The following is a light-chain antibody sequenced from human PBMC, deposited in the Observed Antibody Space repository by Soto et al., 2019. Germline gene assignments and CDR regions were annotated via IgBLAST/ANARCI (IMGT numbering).Light chain of an antibody. J-gene: IGKJ2*01. V-gene: IGKV3-20*01. Sequence: MVLTQSPGTLSLSPGERATLSCRASQSVKSNYLAWYKHKPGQAPRLLIYDASTRATAIPDRFSGSGSGTDFTLTISSLEPEDFAVYYCQQYGTSPYAFGQGTKLEIK. CDR2: DAS. CDR1: QSVKSNY. CDR3: QQYGTSPYA.